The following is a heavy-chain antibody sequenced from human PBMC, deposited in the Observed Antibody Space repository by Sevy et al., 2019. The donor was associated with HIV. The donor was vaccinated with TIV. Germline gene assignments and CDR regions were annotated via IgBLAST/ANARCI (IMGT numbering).Heavy chain of an antibody. V-gene: IGHV4-59*01. CDR3: TNYYYGSGSHYKD. J-gene: IGHJ4*02. D-gene: IGHD3-10*01. CDR2: IYYSGST. CDR1: GGSISSYY. Sequence: SETLSLTCTVSGGSISSYYWSWIRQPPGKGLEWIGYIYYSGSTNYNPSLKSRVTISVDTSKNQFSLKLSSVTAADTAVYYCTNYYYGSGSHYKDWGQGTLVTVSS.